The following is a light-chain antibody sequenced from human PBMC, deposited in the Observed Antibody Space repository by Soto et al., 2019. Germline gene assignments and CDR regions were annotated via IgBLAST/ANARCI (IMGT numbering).Light chain of an antibody. J-gene: IGLJ2*01. Sequence: QAVVPQPPSASATPGQRVTISCSGGSSNIGSNTVNWYQQLPGTAPKLLIHSNNQRPSGVPDRFSGSKSGTSASLAISGLQSEDEADYYCAAWDDRLNGVVFGGGTKLTVL. CDR3: AAWDDRLNGVV. CDR1: SSNIGSNT. CDR2: SNN. V-gene: IGLV1-44*01.